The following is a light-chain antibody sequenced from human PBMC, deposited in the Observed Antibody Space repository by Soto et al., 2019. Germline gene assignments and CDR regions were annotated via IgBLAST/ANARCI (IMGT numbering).Light chain of an antibody. V-gene: IGKV3-20*01. J-gene: IGKJ1*01. CDR2: GAS. Sequence: EIVLTQSPGTLPLSPGERATLSCRASQSVSSSYLAWYQQKPGQAPRLLIYGASSTATGIPDRFSGSGSGTDFTLTISRLEPADFAVYYGQQYGSSPSTFGQGTKVDIK. CDR3: QQYGSSPST. CDR1: QSVSSSY.